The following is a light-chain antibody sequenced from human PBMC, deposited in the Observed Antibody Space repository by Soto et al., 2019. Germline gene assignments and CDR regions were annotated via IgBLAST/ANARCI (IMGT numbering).Light chain of an antibody. CDR3: SSYTSSSTRV. CDR1: RSDVGGYNY. V-gene: IGLV2-14*01. CDR2: EVS. Sequence: QSVLTQPASVSGSPGQSIPISCTGTRSDVGGYNYVSWYQQHPGKAPKLMIYEVSNRPSGVSNRFSGSKSGNTASLTISGLQAEDEADYYCSSYTSSSTRVFGGGTKLTVL. J-gene: IGLJ2*01.